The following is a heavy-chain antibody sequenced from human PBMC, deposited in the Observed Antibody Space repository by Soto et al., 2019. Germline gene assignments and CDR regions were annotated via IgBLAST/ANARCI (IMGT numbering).Heavy chain of an antibody. V-gene: IGHV4-31*03. CDR1: GGSISSGGYY. J-gene: IGHJ2*01. CDR3: ARAKVRRLYGGNSAIFDL. D-gene: IGHD2-21*02. Sequence: SETLSLTCTVSGGSISSGGYYWSWIRQHPGKGLEWIGYIYYSGSTYYNPSLKSRVTISVDTSKNQFSLKLSSVTAADTAVYYCARAKVRRLYGGNSAIFDLWGRGTLVTVSS. CDR2: IYYSGST.